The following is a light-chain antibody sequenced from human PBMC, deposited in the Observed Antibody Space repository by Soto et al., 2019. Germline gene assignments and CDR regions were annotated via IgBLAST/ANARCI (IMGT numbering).Light chain of an antibody. CDR3: QTWDTGGDVV. CDR1: SGHSTYA. J-gene: IGLJ2*01. CDR2: LNSDGRH. Sequence: QLVLTQSPSASASLGASVKLTCTLSSGHSTYAIAWHQQQPEKGPRYLMKLNSDGRHSKGDGIPDRFSGTSSGAERYLTISSLQSEDEADYYCQTWDTGGDVVFGGGTKLTVL. V-gene: IGLV4-69*01.